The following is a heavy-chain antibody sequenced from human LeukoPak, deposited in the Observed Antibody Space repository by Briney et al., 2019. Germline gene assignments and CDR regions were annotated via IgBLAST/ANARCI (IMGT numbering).Heavy chain of an antibody. J-gene: IGHJ4*02. D-gene: IGHD6-13*01. V-gene: IGHV1-2*02. Sequence: EASVKVSCKASGYTFTGYYMHWVRQAPGQGLEWMGWTNPNSGGTNYAQKFQGRVTMTRDTSISTAYTELSRLRSDDTAVYYCARRIAAAGAYYFDYWGQGTLVTVSS. CDR3: ARRIAAAGAYYFDY. CDR2: TNPNSGGT. CDR1: GYTFTGYY.